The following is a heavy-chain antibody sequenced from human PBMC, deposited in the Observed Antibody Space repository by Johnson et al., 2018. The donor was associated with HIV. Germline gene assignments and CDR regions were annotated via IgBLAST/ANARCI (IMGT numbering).Heavy chain of an antibody. CDR2: IRYDGSNK. V-gene: IGHV3-30*02. J-gene: IGHJ3*02. Sequence: QVQLVESGGGLVRPGGSLRLSCAASGFTFSSYGMHWVRQAPGKGLEWVAFIRYDGSNKYYADSVKGRFTISRDNSKNTLYLQMNSLRAEDTAVYYCAKEQWPLSPDAFDIWGQGTMVTVSS. CDR1: GFTFSSYG. D-gene: IGHD6-19*01. CDR3: AKEQWPLSPDAFDI.